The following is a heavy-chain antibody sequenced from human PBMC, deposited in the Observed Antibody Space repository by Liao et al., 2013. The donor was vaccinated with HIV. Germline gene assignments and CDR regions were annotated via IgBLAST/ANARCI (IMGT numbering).Heavy chain of an antibody. Sequence: QVQLQQWGAGLLKPSETLSLTCAVYGGSFSAYYWSWIRQPPGKGLEWIGEINHSGSTNYNPSLKSRVTISVDTSKNQFSLKLSSVTAADTAVYYCARGRSSGWRIRFDYWGQGTLVTVSS. CDR3: ARGRSSGWRIRFDY. CDR2: INHSGST. J-gene: IGHJ4*02. CDR1: GGSFSAYY. D-gene: IGHD6-19*01. V-gene: IGHV4-34*01.